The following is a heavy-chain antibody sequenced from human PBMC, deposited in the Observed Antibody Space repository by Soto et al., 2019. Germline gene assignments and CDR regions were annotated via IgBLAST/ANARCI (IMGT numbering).Heavy chain of an antibody. J-gene: IGHJ3*02. Sequence: PGGSLRLSCAASGFPFSNYAMSWVRPAPGKGLEWVSTITGGGGDTNHADSVKGRFTISRDNTKKSLYLQMNSLRAEDTAVYYCATDPDSSGYSGVFDIWGQGTKVTVSS. V-gene: IGHV3-23*01. CDR3: ATDPDSSGYSGVFDI. CDR1: GFPFSNYA. CDR2: ITGGGGDT. D-gene: IGHD3-22*01.